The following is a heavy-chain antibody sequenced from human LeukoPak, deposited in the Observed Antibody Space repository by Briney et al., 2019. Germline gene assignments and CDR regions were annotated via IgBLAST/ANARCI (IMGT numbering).Heavy chain of an antibody. V-gene: IGHV4-39*01. CDR1: GGSISSSSYY. CDR3: ARHGDSSPRYYYYYGMDV. CDR2: IYYSGST. J-gene: IGHJ6*02. D-gene: IGHD3-22*01. Sequence: PSETLSLTCTVSGGSISSSSYYWGWIRQPPGKGLEWIGSIYYSGSTYYNPSLKSRDTISVDTSKNQFSLKLSSVTAADTAAYYCARHGDSSPRYYYYYGMDVWGQGTTVTVSS.